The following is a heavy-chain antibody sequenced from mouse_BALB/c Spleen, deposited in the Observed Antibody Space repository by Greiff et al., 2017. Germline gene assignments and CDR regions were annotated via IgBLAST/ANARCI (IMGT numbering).Heavy chain of an antibody. CDR1: GYTFTSYV. V-gene: IGHV1-14*01. D-gene: IGHD3-3*01. CDR2: INPYNDGT. Sequence: VQLQQSGPELVKPGASVKMSCKASGYTFTSYVMHWVKQKPGQGLEWIGYINPYNDGTKYNEKFKGKATLTSDKSSSTAYMELSSLTSEDSAVYYCAREGAFGGFAYWGQGTLVTVSA. J-gene: IGHJ3*01. CDR3: AREGAFGGFAY.